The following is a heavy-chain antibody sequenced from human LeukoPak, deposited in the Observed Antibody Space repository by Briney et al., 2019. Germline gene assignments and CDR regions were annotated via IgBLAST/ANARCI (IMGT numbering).Heavy chain of an antibody. CDR2: ISSSSSYI. Sequence: VKPGGSLRLSCAASGFTFSSYSMHWVRQAPGRGLEWVSSISSSSSYIYYAGSVKGRFTISRDNAKNSLYLQMNSLRAEDTAVYYCARAAGDSSGYYHESYYFDYWGQGTLVTVSS. J-gene: IGHJ4*02. D-gene: IGHD3-22*01. CDR3: ARAAGDSSGYYHESYYFDY. V-gene: IGHV3-21*01. CDR1: GFTFSSYS.